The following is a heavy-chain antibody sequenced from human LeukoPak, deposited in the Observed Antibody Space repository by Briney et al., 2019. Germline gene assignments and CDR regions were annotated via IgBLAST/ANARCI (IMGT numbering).Heavy chain of an antibody. V-gene: IGHV3-7*01. J-gene: IGHJ4*02. Sequence: GGSLRLSCAASGLSIRNFWMHWVRQAPGKGLEWVAIIDKDGNEIKYVDSVKGRSTLSRDNAKNSVYLQMNSLTTEDTALYYCVTDGDKWNDFEYWGQGTLVTVSS. CDR3: VTDGDKWNDFEY. CDR2: IDKDGNEI. CDR1: GLSIRNFW. D-gene: IGHD1-1*01.